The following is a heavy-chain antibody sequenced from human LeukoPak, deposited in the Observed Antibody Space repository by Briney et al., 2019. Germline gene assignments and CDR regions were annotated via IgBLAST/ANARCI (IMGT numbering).Heavy chain of an antibody. V-gene: IGHV1-2*02. Sequence: EASVKVSCKASGDTFSGQYIQWVRQAPGQGLEWMGWINPNSGGTNYAQKFQGRVTMTSDTSISTAFMELSGLISDDTAIYFCAKTYGTTYSALNVWGQGKMVTVS. D-gene: IGHD2/OR15-2a*01. CDR2: INPNSGGT. J-gene: IGHJ3*01. CDR3: AKTYGTTYSALNV. CDR1: GDTFSGQY.